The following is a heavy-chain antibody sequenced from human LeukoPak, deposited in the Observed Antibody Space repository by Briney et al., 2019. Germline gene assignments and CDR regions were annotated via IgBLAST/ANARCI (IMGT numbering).Heavy chain of an antibody. D-gene: IGHD4-17*01. CDR3: ASEGLRQRGDWFDP. CDR1: GGSIRTYY. Sequence: SETLSLTCTVSGGSIRTYYWSWLRQPPGKGLKWIGYIYYSGSTNYTPSLKSRVTISVDTSKNQFSLELSSVSTADTAVYYCASEGLRQRGDWFDPWGQGTLVTVPS. V-gene: IGHV4-59*01. CDR2: IYYSGST. J-gene: IGHJ5*02.